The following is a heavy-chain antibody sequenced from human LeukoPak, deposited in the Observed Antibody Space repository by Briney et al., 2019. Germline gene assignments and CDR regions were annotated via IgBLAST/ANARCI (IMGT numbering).Heavy chain of an antibody. V-gene: IGHV4-39*01. CDR2: IYYSGST. CDR3: AAPQTKWFGELSGIFDY. CDR1: GGSISSSSYY. D-gene: IGHD3-10*01. J-gene: IGHJ4*02. Sequence: SETLSLTRTVSGGSISSSSYYWGWIRQPPGKGLEWIGSIYYSGSTYYNPSLKSRVTISVDTSKNQFSLKLSSVTAADTAVYYCAAPQTKWFGELSGIFDYWGQGTLVTVSS.